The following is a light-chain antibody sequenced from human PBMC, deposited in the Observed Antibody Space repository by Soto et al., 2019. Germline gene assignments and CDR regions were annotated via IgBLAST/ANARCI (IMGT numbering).Light chain of an antibody. CDR2: KAS. V-gene: IGKV1-5*03. CDR3: QHYGGVWT. J-gene: IGKJ1*01. CDR1: QSIDSW. Sequence: DIQMTQSPSTLSASVGDRVTITCRASQSIDSWLAWYQQKPGKAPKLLMYKASSLEGGVPSRFSGTGSATEFILTISSLQPDDFATYHCQHYGGVWTFGQGTKVDIK.